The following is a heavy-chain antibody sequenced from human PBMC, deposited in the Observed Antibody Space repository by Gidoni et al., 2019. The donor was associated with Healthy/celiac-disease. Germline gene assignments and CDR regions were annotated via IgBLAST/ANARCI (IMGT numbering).Heavy chain of an antibody. V-gene: IGHV4-59*08. D-gene: IGHD3-9*01. J-gene: IGHJ3*02. Sequence: GLEWIGYIYYSGSTNYNPSLTSRVTISVDTSKNQFSLKLSSVTAADTAVYYCARRGVWGNYEILTGRGVGAFDIWGHGTMVTVSS. CDR3: ARRGVWGNYEILTGRGVGAFDI. CDR2: IYYSGST.